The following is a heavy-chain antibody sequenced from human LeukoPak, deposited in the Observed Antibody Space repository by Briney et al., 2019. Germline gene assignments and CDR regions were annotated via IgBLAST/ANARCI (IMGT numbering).Heavy chain of an antibody. V-gene: IGHV3-30*02. Sequence: PGGSLRLSCVASGFTFSSYGMHWVRQAPGKGLEWVAFIRYDGSNKYYADSVKGRFTISRDNAKNSLYLQMNSLRAEDTAVYYCAGSGFDYWGQGTLVTVSS. CDR2: IRYDGSNK. J-gene: IGHJ4*02. CDR1: GFTFSSYG. CDR3: AGSGFDY. D-gene: IGHD2-15*01.